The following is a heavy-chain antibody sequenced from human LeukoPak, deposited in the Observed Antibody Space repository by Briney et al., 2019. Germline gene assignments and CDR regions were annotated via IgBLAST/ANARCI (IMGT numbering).Heavy chain of an antibody. J-gene: IGHJ4*02. V-gene: IGHV3-23*01. CDR3: ARDRQFVGHANYD. Sequence: PGGSLRLSCAASKFTFDTYAMSWVRQAPGKGLEWVSAISGSGARSDYADSVKGRFTISRDNSKNTLFLQMDNLRAEDTAVYYCARDRQFVGHANYDWGQGTLVTVSS. CDR2: ISGSGARS. D-gene: IGHD5-24*01. CDR1: KFTFDTYA.